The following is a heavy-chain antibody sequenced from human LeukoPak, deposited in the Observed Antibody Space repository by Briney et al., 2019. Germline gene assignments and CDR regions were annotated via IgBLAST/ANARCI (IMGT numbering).Heavy chain of an antibody. CDR3: AKDLDSTGYYTSDS. Sequence: GGSLRLSYVASGFPFSIYAMNWVRQAPGKGLEWASLISVGGRNTHYADSVQGRFTISRDDSQNTLYLQMNSLRAEDTAIYYCAKDLDSTGYYTSDSWGQGTLVTVSS. J-gene: IGHJ5*02. CDR1: GFPFSIYA. CDR2: ISVGGRNT. V-gene: IGHV3-23*01. D-gene: IGHD3-22*01.